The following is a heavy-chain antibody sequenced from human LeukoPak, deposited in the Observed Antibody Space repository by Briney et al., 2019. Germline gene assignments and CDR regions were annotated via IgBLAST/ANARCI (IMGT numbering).Heavy chain of an antibody. CDR3: ARVPTVAAEYYFDY. D-gene: IGHD6-19*01. V-gene: IGHV4-31*03. J-gene: IGHJ4*02. Sequence: SQTLSLTCTVSGGSISSGDYYWSWIRQHPGKGLEWIGYIYYSGSTYYNPSLKSRVTISVDTSKNQFSLKLSSVTAADTAVYYCARVPTVAAEYYFDYWGQGTLVTVSS. CDR1: GGSISSGDYY. CDR2: IYYSGST.